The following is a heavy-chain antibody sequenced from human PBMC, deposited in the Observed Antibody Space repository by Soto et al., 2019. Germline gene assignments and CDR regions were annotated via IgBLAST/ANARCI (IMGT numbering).Heavy chain of an antibody. CDR1: GYSFTSYW. Sequence: GESLKISCKGSGYSFTSYWIGWVRQMPGKGLEWMGITYPGDSDTRYSPSFQGQVTISADKSISTAYLQWSSLKASDTAMYYCARYGKYCSGGSCYSGHYYYYGMDVWGQGTTVTVSS. CDR3: ARYGKYCSGGSCYSGHYYYYGMDV. J-gene: IGHJ6*02. V-gene: IGHV5-51*01. CDR2: TYPGDSDT. D-gene: IGHD2-15*01.